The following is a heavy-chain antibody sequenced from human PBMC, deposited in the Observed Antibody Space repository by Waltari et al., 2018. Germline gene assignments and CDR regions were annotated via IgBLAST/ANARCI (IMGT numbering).Heavy chain of an antibody. D-gene: IGHD3-10*01. CDR2: IIPILGIA. J-gene: IGHJ6*02. CDR1: GGTFSSYA. V-gene: IGHV1-69*10. Sequence: QVQLVQSGAEVKKPGSSVKVSCKASGGTFSSYAISWVRQAPGQGLEWMGGIIPILGIANYAQKFQGRVTITADKSTSTAYMELSSLRSKDTAVYYCARPTTRGLNYYYYGMDVWGQGTTVTVSS. CDR3: ARPTTRGLNYYYYGMDV.